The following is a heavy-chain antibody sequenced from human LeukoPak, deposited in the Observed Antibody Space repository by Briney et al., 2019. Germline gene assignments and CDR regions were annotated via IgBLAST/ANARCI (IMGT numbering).Heavy chain of an antibody. J-gene: IGHJ4*02. CDR2: ISSSSSTI. CDR3: ARDSLIIAVDY. CDR1: GFTFSSYS. V-gene: IGHV3-48*04. D-gene: IGHD3-10*01. Sequence: GGSLRLSCAASGFTFSSYSMNWVRQAPGKGLEWVSYISSSSSTIYYADSVKGRFTISRDNAKNSLYLQMNSLRAEDTAVYYCARDSLIIAVDYWGQGTLVTVSS.